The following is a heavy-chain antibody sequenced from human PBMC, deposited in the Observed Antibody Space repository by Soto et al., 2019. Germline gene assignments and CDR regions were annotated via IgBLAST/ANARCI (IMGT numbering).Heavy chain of an antibody. CDR3: ATDLRPEHYQYNYGMDA. D-gene: IGHD1-1*01. CDR2: MSHDGRRQ. CDR1: GFTLTHYG. J-gene: IGHJ6*02. V-gene: IGHV3-30*03. Sequence: QVQLVESGGGVGQPGRSLRLSCAASGFTLTHYGFHWVRQAPGKGLEWVALMSHDGRRQYYGGSLKGRLPISRDNSGNTVSLPINSLRKEDTAMYYCATDLRPEHYQYNYGMDAWGQGTTVIVSS.